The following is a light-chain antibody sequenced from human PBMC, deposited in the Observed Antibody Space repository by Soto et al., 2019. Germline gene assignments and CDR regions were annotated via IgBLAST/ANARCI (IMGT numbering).Light chain of an antibody. V-gene: IGLV7-46*01. CDR2: DTD. CDR1: TGAVTSGHY. J-gene: IGLJ3*02. Sequence: QAVVTQEPSLTVSPGGTVTLTCGSSTGAVTSGHYPYWFQQEPGQAPRTLIYDTDNKHSWTPARFSGSLLGGKAALTLAGAQPEDEAEYYCLLFFGDVRGVFGGGTKVTVL. CDR3: LLFFGDVRGV.